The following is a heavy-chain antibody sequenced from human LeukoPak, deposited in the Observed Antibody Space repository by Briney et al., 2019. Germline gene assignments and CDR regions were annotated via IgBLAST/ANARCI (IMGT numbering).Heavy chain of an antibody. D-gene: IGHD1-26*01. CDR3: ARDSVRKDDY. CDR1: GFTFSSYT. J-gene: IGHJ4*02. CDR2: ISSSSSYI. Sequence: GGSLRLSCAASGFTFSSYTMNWVRQAPGKGLEWVSSISSSSSYIYYADSVKGRFTISRDNAKNSLYLQMDSLRAEDTAVYYCARDSVRKDDYWGQGTLVTVSS. V-gene: IGHV3-21*01.